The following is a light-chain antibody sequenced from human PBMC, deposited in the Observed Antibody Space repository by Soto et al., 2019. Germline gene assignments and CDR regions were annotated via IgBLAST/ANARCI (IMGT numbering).Light chain of an antibody. J-gene: IGKJ1*01. CDR1: QSVSSN. V-gene: IGKV3-15*01. Sequence: IVMTHSLPTLSVSPGERDTISCRASQSVSSNLAWYQQKPGQAPRLLLYGASTRATGIPARFSGSVSGTEFTLTISSLQSEDFAVYYCQQYNNWPRTFGQGTKV. CDR3: QQYNNWPRT. CDR2: GAS.